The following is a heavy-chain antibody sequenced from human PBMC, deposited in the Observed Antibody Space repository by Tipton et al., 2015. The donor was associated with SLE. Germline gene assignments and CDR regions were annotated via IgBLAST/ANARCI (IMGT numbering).Heavy chain of an antibody. Sequence: TLSLTCAVYGGSFSSYYWSWIRQPPGRGLEWIGYVYYSGSTNYNPSLKSRVTISLDTSRNQFSLKLSSVTAADTAVYYCAREPAASGWFDPWGQGTLVTVSS. CDR1: GGSFSSYY. J-gene: IGHJ5*02. D-gene: IGHD2-2*01. V-gene: IGHV4-59*01. CDR2: VYYSGST. CDR3: AREPAASGWFDP.